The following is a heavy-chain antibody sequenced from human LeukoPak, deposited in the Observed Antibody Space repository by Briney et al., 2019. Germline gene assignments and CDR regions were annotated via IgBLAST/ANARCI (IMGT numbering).Heavy chain of an antibody. J-gene: IGHJ4*02. CDR2: ISGSGGST. CDR1: GFIFSSYA. CDR3: AKGREYSSSPVDY. D-gene: IGHD6-6*01. V-gene: IGHV3-23*01. Sequence: GGSLRLSCAASGFIFSSYAMSWVRQAPGKGLEWVSTISGSGGSTYYADSVKGRFTISRDNSKNTVYLQMNSLRAEDTAVYYCAKGREYSSSPVDYWGQGTLVTVSS.